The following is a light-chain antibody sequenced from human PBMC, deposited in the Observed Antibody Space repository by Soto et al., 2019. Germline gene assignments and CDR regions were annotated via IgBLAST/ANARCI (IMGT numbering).Light chain of an antibody. CDR1: QSISYW. CDR2: KAS. J-gene: IGKJ1*01. V-gene: IGKV1-5*03. CDR3: QQYYSYPWT. Sequence: DIQMTQSPSTLSASVGDRVTITCRASQSISYWLAWYQQKPGKAPKLLIYKASSLESGVPSRFSGSGSGSEFTLTISNLQPDDFATYYCQQYYSYPWTFGQGTKVEIK.